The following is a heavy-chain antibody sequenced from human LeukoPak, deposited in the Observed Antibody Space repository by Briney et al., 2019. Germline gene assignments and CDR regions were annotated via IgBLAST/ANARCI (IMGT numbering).Heavy chain of an antibody. CDR2: IYTSGSS. V-gene: IGHV4-4*07. CDR3: ATTPQWLGAFDI. CDR1: GGSIRSYY. J-gene: IGHJ3*02. D-gene: IGHD6-19*01. Sequence: SETLSLTCTVSGGSIRSYYWSWVRQPAGKGLEWIGRIYTSGSSNYNPSLKSRVTMSLDTSRNQFSLKLTSVTAADTALYYCATTPQWLGAFDIWGQGTMVTVS.